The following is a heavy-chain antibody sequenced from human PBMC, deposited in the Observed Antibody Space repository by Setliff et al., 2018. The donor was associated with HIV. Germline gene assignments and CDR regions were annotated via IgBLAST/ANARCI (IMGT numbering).Heavy chain of an antibody. J-gene: IGHJ4*02. D-gene: IGHD2-15*01. CDR1: GGTFSSYA. V-gene: IGHV1-69*10. CDR3: ARGWMATLNGPLAY. CDR2: FTPILGIS. Sequence: SVKVSCKASGGTFSSYAISWVRQAPGQGLEWMGGFTPILGISNLAQNFQGRVTITADTSTGTAYMDLSSLRYEDTAVYYCARGWMATLNGPLAYWGQGTLVTVSS.